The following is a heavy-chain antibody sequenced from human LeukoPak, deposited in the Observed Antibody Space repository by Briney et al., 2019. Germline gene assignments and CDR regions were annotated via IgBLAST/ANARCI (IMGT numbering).Heavy chain of an antibody. V-gene: IGHV4-31*03. CDR3: ARRRGNTSGFQGYYFDY. D-gene: IGHD6-19*01. CDR1: GGSVSSGDYY. J-gene: IGHJ4*02. Sequence: SETLSLTCTVSGGSVSSGDYYWSWIRQLPGKGLEWIGYIYYSGSTYYNPSIKSRLTISVDTSKNQFSLKLSSVTAADTAVYYCARRRGNTSGFQGYYFDYWGQGTLVTVSS. CDR2: IYYSGST.